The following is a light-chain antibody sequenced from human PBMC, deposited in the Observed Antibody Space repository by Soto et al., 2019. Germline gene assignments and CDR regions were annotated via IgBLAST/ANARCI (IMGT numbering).Light chain of an antibody. CDR2: AAS. V-gene: IGKV1-17*01. CDR1: QGIRND. CDR3: LQHSTYPLT. J-gene: IGKJ1*01. Sequence: DIQMTQFPSSLSASVGDRVTITCRASQGIRNDLGWYQQKPGKAPKRLIYAASSLQSGVPSRFSGGGSGTELTLAISSLQPEDSATFYCLQHSTYPLTFGQGTKVEIK.